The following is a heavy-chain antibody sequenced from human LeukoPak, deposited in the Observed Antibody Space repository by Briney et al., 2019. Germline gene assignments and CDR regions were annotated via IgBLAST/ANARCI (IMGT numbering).Heavy chain of an antibody. CDR1: GYSFSSYW. V-gene: IGHV5-51*01. D-gene: IGHD3-22*01. CDR2: IYPDDSDT. Sequence: RAGESLKISCKGSGYSFSSYWIGWLRQLPGKGLDWMGIIYPDDSDTRYSPSFQGQVSLSADKSTSTAYLQWGSLKASDTAIYYCARQHYYNNSGFDSWGQGTLVTVSS. CDR3: ARQHYYNNSGFDS. J-gene: IGHJ4*02.